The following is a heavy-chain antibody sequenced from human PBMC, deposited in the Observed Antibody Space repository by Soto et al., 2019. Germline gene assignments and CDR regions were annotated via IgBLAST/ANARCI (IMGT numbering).Heavy chain of an antibody. J-gene: IGHJ4*02. V-gene: IGHV4-4*07. Sequence: SETLSLTCSVSGGSINSYWWSWIRQPAGKGLEWIGRVYSSGTTDYNPSLNSRATLSVETSKNQFSLKLSSATAADTAVYYCARDIGSYAYGEGYWGQGIQVTVS. D-gene: IGHD3-10*01. CDR1: GGSINSYW. CDR2: VYSSGTT. CDR3: ARDIGSYAYGEGY.